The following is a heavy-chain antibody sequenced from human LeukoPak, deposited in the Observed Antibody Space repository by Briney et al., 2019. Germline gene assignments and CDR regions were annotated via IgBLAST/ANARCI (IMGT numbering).Heavy chain of an antibody. CDR3: ARVYYSSSYDYWYFDL. D-gene: IGHD6-13*01. Sequence: SETLSLTCTVSGGSISSSNFYWGWIRQPPGKGLEWIGSIYYSGSTNYNPSLKSRVTISVDTSKNQFSLKLSSVTAADTAVYYCARVYYSSSYDYWYFDLWGRGTLVTVSS. CDR1: GGSISSSNFY. V-gene: IGHV4-39*07. CDR2: IYYSGST. J-gene: IGHJ2*01.